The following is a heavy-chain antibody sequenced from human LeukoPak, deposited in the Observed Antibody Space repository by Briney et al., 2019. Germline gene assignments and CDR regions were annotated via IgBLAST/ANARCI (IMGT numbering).Heavy chain of an antibody. V-gene: IGHV4-61*01. CDR3: VKMAEWFDP. Sequence: SETLSLTCTVSGDSVSSGSYFWSSIRQPPGKGLEWIGYISYSGSTSYNSSLKSRVTISVDTSKNQFSLKLSSMTAADTAVYFCVKMAEWFDPWGQGTLVTVSS. CDR2: ISYSGST. D-gene: IGHD5-24*01. CDR1: GDSVSSGSYF. J-gene: IGHJ5*02.